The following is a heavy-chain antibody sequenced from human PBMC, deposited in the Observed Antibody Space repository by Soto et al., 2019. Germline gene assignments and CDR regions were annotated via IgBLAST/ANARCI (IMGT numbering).Heavy chain of an antibody. CDR1: GYTLTELS. CDR2: FDPEDGET. Sequence: QVQLVQSGAEVKKPGASVKVSCKVSGYTLTELSMHWVRQAPGKGLEWMGGFDPEDGETIYAQKFQGRVTXTXDXXTDTAYMELSSLRSEDPAVYYCAPEGSGWYRDFDYWGQGTLVTVSS. CDR3: APEGSGWYRDFDY. V-gene: IGHV1-24*01. D-gene: IGHD6-19*01. J-gene: IGHJ4*02.